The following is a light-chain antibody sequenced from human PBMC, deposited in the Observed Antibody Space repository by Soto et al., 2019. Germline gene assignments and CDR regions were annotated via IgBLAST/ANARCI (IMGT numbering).Light chain of an antibody. CDR3: NAYTDRSTFYV. CDR2: EVS. V-gene: IGLV2-14*01. J-gene: IGLJ1*01. CDR1: SSDVGGYKY. Sequence: QSALTQPASVSGSPGPSITISCTGTSSDVGGYKYVSWYQQHPGKAPKLMIYEVSNRPSGVANRFSGSKSGNTASLTISGLQDEDEADYYGNAYTDRSTFYVFGTGTKVTVL.